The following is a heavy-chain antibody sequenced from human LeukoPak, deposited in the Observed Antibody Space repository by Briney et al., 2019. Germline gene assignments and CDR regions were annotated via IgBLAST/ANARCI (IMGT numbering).Heavy chain of an antibody. J-gene: IGHJ6*03. Sequence: SETLSLTCTVSGGSISSYYWSWIRQPPGKGLEWIGYIYYSGSTNYNPSLKSRVNISVDTTKNQFSLKLSSVTAADTAVYYCARVATIHYYYMDVWGKGTTVTVSS. V-gene: IGHV4-59*01. CDR3: ARVATIHYYYMDV. CDR1: GGSISSYY. CDR2: IYYSGST. D-gene: IGHD5-24*01.